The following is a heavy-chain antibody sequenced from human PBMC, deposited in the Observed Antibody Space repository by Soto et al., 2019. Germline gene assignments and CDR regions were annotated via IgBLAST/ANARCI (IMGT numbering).Heavy chain of an antibody. V-gene: IGHV3-21*01. CDR3: ARRITFAERYFDL. CDR1: GFTFSSYS. J-gene: IGHJ2*01. D-gene: IGHD3-16*01. CDR2: ISSSSSYI. Sequence: EVQLVESGGGLVKPGGSLRLSCAASGFTFSSYSMNWVRQAPGKGLEWVSSISSSSSYIYYADSVKGRFTISRDNAKNSLYLQMNSLRAEDTAVYYCARRITFAERYFDLWGRGTLVTVSS.